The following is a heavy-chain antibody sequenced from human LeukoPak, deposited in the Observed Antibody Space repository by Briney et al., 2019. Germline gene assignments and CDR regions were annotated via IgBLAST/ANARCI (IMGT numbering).Heavy chain of an antibody. CDR3: ARDNWNYGSSMDV. J-gene: IGHJ6*02. CDR2: IYHSGST. Sequence: SETLSLTCAVSGGSISSSNWWSWVRQPPGKGLEWIGEIYHSGSTNYNPSLKSRVTISVDKSKNQFSLKLSSVTAADTAVYYCARDNWNYGSSMDVWGQGTTVTVSS. D-gene: IGHD1-7*01. CDR1: GGSISSSNW. V-gene: IGHV4-4*02.